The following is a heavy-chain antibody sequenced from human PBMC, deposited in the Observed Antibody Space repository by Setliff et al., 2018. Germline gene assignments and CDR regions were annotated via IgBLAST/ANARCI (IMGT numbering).Heavy chain of an antibody. CDR2: INPSGGST. J-gene: IGHJ4*02. CDR1: GYTFTSCY. CDR3: ARVPDFDWSQVDY. V-gene: IGHV1-46*01. Sequence: ASVKVSCKASGYTFTSCYMHWVRQAPGQGLEWMGIINPSGGSTSYAQKFQGRVTMTRDTSTSTVYMELRSLRSDDTAVYYCARVPDFDWSQVDYWGQGTLVTVSS. D-gene: IGHD3-9*01.